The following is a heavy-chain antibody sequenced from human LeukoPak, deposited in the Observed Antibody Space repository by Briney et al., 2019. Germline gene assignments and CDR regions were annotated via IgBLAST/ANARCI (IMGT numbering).Heavy chain of an antibody. J-gene: IGHJ4*02. V-gene: IGHV3-7*05. D-gene: IGHD2-15*01. CDR1: GFTFSDYW. CDR2: IKPDGSGI. Sequence: GGSLRLSCAASGFTFSDYWMSWIRQPPGKGLEWVANIKPDGSGIYYVHSVKGRFTISRDNAKNLPYLQMSSLRAEDTAVYYCAPGGGAFWGQGTLVTVSS. CDR3: APGGGAF.